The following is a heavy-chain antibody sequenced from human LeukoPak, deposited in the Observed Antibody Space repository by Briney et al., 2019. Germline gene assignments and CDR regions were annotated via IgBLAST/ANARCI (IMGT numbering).Heavy chain of an antibody. CDR1: GFTFSSYW. Sequence: GGSLRLSCAASGFTFSSYWMSWVRQAPGKGLEWVANIKQDGSEKYSVDSVKGRFTISRDNAKNSLYLQMNSLRAEDTAVYYCARSKWELLNHDAFDIWGQGTMVTVSS. CDR2: IKQDGSEK. D-gene: IGHD1-26*01. CDR3: ARSKWELLNHDAFDI. J-gene: IGHJ3*02. V-gene: IGHV3-7*01.